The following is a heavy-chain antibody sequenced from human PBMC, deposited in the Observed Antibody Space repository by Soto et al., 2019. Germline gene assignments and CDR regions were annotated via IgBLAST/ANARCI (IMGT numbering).Heavy chain of an antibody. CDR3: VRGRAFMSRVAFDI. CDR1: GGSFSDYY. V-gene: IGHV4-34*02. D-gene: IGHD1-26*01. CDR2: INHSGST. J-gene: IGHJ3*02. Sequence: QVQLQQRGAGLLKPSETLSLTCAVLGGSFSDYYGTWIRQPPGKGLEWIGEINHSGSTSYNPSLKSRLTLSVDTSTKEFSLNLSSVTAADTAAYHCVRGRAFMSRVAFDIWGQGTMVTVSS.